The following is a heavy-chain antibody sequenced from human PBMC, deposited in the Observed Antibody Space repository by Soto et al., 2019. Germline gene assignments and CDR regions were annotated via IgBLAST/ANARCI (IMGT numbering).Heavy chain of an antibody. J-gene: IGHJ5*02. CDR3: ARDRITGTGAYNWFDP. CDR2: IYYSGST. D-gene: IGHD1-7*01. Sequence: QVQLQESGPGLVKPSQTLSLTCTVSGGSISSGDYYWSWIRQPPGKGLEWIGYIYYSGSTYYNPSLKSRVNISDDTSKNQFSLKLSSVTAADTAVYYCARDRITGTGAYNWFDPWGQGTLVTVSS. CDR1: GGSISSGDYY. V-gene: IGHV4-30-4*01.